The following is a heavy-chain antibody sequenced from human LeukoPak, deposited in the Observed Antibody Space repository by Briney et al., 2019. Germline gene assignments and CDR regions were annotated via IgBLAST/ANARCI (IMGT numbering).Heavy chain of an antibody. CDR3: ATVVRGVAD. CDR2: ISYDGTNK. J-gene: IGHJ4*02. D-gene: IGHD3-10*01. CDR1: GFTFSSYG. V-gene: IGHV3-30*03. Sequence: GGSLRLSCAASGFTFSSYGMHWVRQAPGKGLEWVAIISYDGTNKYFADSVKDRFTISRDNSKNTLYLQMNSLRAEDTAMYYCATVVRGVADWGQGTLVTVSS.